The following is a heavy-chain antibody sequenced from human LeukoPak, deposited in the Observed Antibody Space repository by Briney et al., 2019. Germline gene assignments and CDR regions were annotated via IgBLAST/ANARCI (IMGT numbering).Heavy chain of an antibody. J-gene: IGHJ3*02. CDR1: GFTFSNYV. D-gene: IGHD2-15*01. V-gene: IGHV3-23*01. CDR3: ARDKIVVVDSTTLPDM. CDR2: ISGSGGST. Sequence: GGSLRLSCAASGFTFSNYVMSWVRQAPGKGPEWVSAISGSGGSTFYADSVQGRLTISRDNSKNTLYLQLNSLRVEDTAVYYCARDKIVVVDSTTLPDMWGQGTMVTVSS.